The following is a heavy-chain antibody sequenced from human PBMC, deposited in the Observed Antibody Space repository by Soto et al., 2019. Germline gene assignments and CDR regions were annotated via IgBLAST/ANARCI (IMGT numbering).Heavy chain of an antibody. V-gene: IGHV1-18*01. J-gene: IGHJ3*02. D-gene: IGHD3-22*01. CDR1: GYTFTSYG. Sequence: VKVSCKASGYTFTSYGISWVRQAPGQGLEWMGWISAYNGNTNYAQKLQGRVTMTTDTSTSTAYMELRSLRSDDTAVYYCARDRKVFYDSSGTPDAFDIWGQGTMVTGSS. CDR3: ARDRKVFYDSSGTPDAFDI. CDR2: ISAYNGNT.